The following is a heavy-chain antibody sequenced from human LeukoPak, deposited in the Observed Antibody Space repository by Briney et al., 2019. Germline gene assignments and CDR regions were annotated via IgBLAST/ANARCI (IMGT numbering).Heavy chain of an antibody. J-gene: IGHJ4*02. Sequence: GGSLRLSCAASGFTFSNYGLHGVRQAPGKGLEWVAFMSYDGTHKYYSDSVRGRFTISRDNSKNTLLLQMNSLRSEDTAVYFCAKDFGYGDCFDYWGQGTLVTVSS. V-gene: IGHV3-30*18. CDR1: GFTFSNYG. CDR2: MSYDGTHK. CDR3: AKDFGYGDCFDY. D-gene: IGHD4-17*01.